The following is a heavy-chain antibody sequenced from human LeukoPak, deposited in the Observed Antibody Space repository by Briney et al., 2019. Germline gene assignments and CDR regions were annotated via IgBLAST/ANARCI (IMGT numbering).Heavy chain of an antibody. CDR2: ISYDGRNK. CDR1: GFTFNTYG. CDR3: AKGSAYGDYYYYGMDV. D-gene: IGHD4-17*01. Sequence: GGSLRLSCAASGFTFNTYGMHWVRQAPGKGLEWVAVISYDGRNKFDADSVMGRFTISRDNSENTLYLQMNSLIPEDTAVYYCAKGSAYGDYYYYGMDVWGQGTTVTVSS. J-gene: IGHJ6*02. V-gene: IGHV3-30*18.